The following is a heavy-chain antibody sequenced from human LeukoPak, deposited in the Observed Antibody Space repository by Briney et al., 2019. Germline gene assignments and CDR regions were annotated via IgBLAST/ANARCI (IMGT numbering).Heavy chain of an antibody. Sequence: PSETLSLTCTVSGGSISSYYWSWIRQPAGKGLEWIGRIYTSGSTNYNPSLKSRVTVSVDTSKNQFSLKLSSVTAADTAVYYCARGERFLEWLPLIADAFDIWGQGTMVTVSS. J-gene: IGHJ3*02. V-gene: IGHV4-4*07. CDR3: ARGERFLEWLPLIADAFDI. D-gene: IGHD3-3*01. CDR1: GGSISSYY. CDR2: IYTSGST.